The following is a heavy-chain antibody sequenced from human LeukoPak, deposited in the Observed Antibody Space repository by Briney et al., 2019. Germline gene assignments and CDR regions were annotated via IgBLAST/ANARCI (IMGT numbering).Heavy chain of an antibody. Sequence: SETLSLTCTVSGGPISTYYWTWIRQPPGKGLEWIGYIYYSGSTNYNPSLKSRVTISVDTSKNQFSLKLSSVTAADTAVYYCAREGYSGYDYFDYWGQGTLVTVSS. J-gene: IGHJ4*02. CDR3: AREGYSGYDYFDY. CDR1: GGPISTYY. D-gene: IGHD5-12*01. V-gene: IGHV4-59*12. CDR2: IYYSGST.